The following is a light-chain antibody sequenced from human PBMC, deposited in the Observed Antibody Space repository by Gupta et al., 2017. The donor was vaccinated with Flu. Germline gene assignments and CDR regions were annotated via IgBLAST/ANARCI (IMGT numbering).Light chain of an antibody. J-gene: IGKJ3*01. CDR1: RNIRNY. CDR3: QQSFSTPFS. Sequence: DVQVTQSPSSLSASVRDRVTITCRASRNIRNYLNWYQQKPGKAPKLLIYTTSTLQSGVPSRFSGSGSGTDFTLTISSLQTEDFATYYCQQSFSTPFSFGPGTKV. V-gene: IGKV1-39*01. CDR2: TTS.